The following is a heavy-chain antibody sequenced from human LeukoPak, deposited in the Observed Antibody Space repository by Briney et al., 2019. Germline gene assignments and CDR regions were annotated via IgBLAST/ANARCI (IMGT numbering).Heavy chain of an antibody. CDR1: GGSISSSSYY. V-gene: IGHV4-39*02. Sequence: PSETLSLTCTVSGGSISSSSYYWGWIRQPPGKGLEWIGSIYYSGSTYYNPSLKSRVTISVDTSKNQFSLKLSSVTAADTAVYYCARDIIQLYFGALDYWGQGTLVTVSS. CDR2: IYYSGST. CDR3: ARDIIQLYFGALDY. D-gene: IGHD4/OR15-4a*01. J-gene: IGHJ4*02.